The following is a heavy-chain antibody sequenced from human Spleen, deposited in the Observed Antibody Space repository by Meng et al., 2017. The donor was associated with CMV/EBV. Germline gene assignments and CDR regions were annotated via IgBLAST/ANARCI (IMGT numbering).Heavy chain of an antibody. V-gene: IGHV3-11*01. CDR2: ITSSGSAN. J-gene: IGHJ4*02. D-gene: IGHD2-2*01. CDR3: ARDGCSSTSCYDY. Sequence: GESLKISCAASGSTFSDYYMGWIRQAPGKGLEWISYITSSGSANNYADSVKGRFTISRDNAKNSLYLQMNSLRAEDTAFYYCARDGCSSTSCYDYWGQGTLVTVSS. CDR1: GSTFSDYY.